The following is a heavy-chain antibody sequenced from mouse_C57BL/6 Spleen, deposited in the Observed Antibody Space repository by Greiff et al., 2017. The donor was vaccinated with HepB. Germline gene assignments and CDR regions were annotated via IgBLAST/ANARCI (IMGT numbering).Heavy chain of an antibody. D-gene: IGHD2-5*01. CDR3: GRSYSNYEGWFAY. V-gene: IGHV1-80*01. CDR2: IYPGDGDT. CDR1: GYAFSSYW. Sequence: VKLQESGAELVKPGASVKISCKASGYAFSSYWMNWVKQRPGKGLEWIGQIYPGDGDTNYNGKFKGKATLTADKSSSTAYMQLSSLTSEDSAVYFCGRSYSNYEGWFAYWGQGTLVTVSA. J-gene: IGHJ3*01.